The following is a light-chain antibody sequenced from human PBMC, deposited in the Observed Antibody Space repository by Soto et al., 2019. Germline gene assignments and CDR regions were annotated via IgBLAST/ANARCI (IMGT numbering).Light chain of an antibody. CDR1: QRISSY. CDR2: EAS. V-gene: IGKV1-39*01. J-gene: IGKJ4*01. CDR3: QQTYSTPLT. Sequence: DIQMTQSPSSLSASVGDTVTITCRASQRISSYLNWYQQKPGMAPKLLIYEASTLQGGVPSRFSGSESGTDFTLTISSLQPEDFASYYCQQTYSTPLTFGGGTKVEIK.